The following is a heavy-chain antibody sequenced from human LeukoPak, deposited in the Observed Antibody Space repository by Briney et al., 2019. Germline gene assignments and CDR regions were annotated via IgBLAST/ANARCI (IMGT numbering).Heavy chain of an antibody. D-gene: IGHD7-27*01. CDR3: AKSTNWGSISDGFDI. CDR1: GYSFIGYY. Sequence: ASVKVSCKASGYSFIGYYIHWVRQPPGQGLEWMGRINPNSGGSNYPQKFQGRVTITMDTSISTVSVDLTRLRSNDTAMYYCAKSTNWGSISDGFDIWGQGTMVTVAS. V-gene: IGHV1-2*06. CDR2: INPNSGGS. J-gene: IGHJ3*02.